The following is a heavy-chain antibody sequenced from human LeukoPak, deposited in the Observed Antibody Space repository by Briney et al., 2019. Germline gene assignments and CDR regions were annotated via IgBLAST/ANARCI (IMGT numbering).Heavy chain of an antibody. CDR3: ARDQAVAGPRFDY. CDR1: GFTFSSYW. CDR2: INRDGSST. V-gene: IGHV3-74*01. Sequence: GGSLRLSCAASGFTFSSYWMHWVRQAPGKGLVWVSRINRDGSSTSYADSVKGRFTISRDNAKNTLYLQMNSLRAEDTAVYYCARDQAVAGPRFDYWGQGTLVTVSS. J-gene: IGHJ4*02. D-gene: IGHD6-19*01.